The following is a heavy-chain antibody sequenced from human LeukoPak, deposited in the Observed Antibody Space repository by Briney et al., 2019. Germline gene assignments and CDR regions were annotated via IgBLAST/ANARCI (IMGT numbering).Heavy chain of an antibody. D-gene: IGHD3-22*01. CDR3: ARSGSGYYYGWFDP. Sequence: GGSLEISWKGSGSRFTSYWIGWVRQLPGKGLEGMGIIYPGDSDTRYSPSFQGQVTISADKSISTAYLQWSSLKASDTAMYYCARSGSGYYYGWFDPWGQGTLVTVSS. CDR1: GSRFTSYW. J-gene: IGHJ5*02. CDR2: IYPGDSDT. V-gene: IGHV5-51*01.